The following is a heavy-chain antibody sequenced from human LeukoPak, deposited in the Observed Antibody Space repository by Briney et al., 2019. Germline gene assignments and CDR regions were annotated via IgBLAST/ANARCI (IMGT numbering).Heavy chain of an antibody. CDR1: GGTFRSNA. J-gene: IGHJ4*02. D-gene: IGHD4-23*01. Sequence: SVKVSCKASGGTFRSNAISWVRQAPGQGLEWMGGITPIFGTANYAQKFQGRVTVTAVESMSTAYMELSSLRSGDTAVYYCARGWLAETTVVTPYNYWGQETLVTVSS. V-gene: IGHV1-69*13. CDR2: ITPIFGTA. CDR3: ARGWLAETTVVTPYNY.